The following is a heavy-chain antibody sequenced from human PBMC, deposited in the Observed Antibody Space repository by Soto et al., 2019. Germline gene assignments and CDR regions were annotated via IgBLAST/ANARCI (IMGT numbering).Heavy chain of an antibody. CDR3: ASRYSSGWYRYFDY. Sequence: QVQLQESGPGLVKPSGTLSLTCAVSGGSISSSNWWSWVRQPPGKGLEWIGEIDHSGSTNYNPSLTSRVTISVDKSKNQFSLKLSSVTAADTAVYYCASRYSSGWYRYFDYWGQGTLVTVSS. CDR1: GGSISSSNW. D-gene: IGHD6-19*01. CDR2: IDHSGST. V-gene: IGHV4-4*02. J-gene: IGHJ4*02.